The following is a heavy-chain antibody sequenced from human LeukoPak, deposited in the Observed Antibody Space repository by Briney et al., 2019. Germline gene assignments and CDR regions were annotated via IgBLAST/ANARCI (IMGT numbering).Heavy chain of an antibody. CDR2: INPSGGST. D-gene: IGHD1-26*01. V-gene: IGHV1-46*01. CDR3: ARDGPSGSYYFDY. CDR1: GYTFTSYY. Sequence: ASVTVSFTASGYTFTSYYMHWVRQAPGQGLEWMGIINPSGGSTSYAQKFQGRVTMTRDMSTSTVYMELISLRSEDTAVYYCARDGPSGSYYFDYWGQGTLVTVSS. J-gene: IGHJ4*02.